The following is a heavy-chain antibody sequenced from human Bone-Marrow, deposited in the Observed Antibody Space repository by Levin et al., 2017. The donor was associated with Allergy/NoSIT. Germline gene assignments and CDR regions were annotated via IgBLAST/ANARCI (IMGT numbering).Heavy chain of an antibody. J-gene: IGHJ4*02. CDR3: TRISTQWLALS. CDR1: GFSLTTYGHC. CDR2: IDWDDDK. Sequence: ASGPTLVKPTQTLTLTCTFSGFSLTTYGHCVSWLRQPPGKALEWLARIDWDDDKHYNKSLKTRLTISKDTSKNQVVLTMTDMDPADTATYYCTRISTQWLALSWGQGTLVTVSS. V-gene: IGHV2-70*11. D-gene: IGHD6-19*01.